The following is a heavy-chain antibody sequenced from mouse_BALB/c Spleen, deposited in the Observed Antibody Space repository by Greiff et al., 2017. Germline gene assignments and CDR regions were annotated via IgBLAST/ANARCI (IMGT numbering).Heavy chain of an antibody. Sequence: VQLQQSGAELVKPGASVKLSCTASGFNIKDTYMHWVKQRPEQGLEWIGRIDPANGNTKYDPKFQGKATITADTSSNTAYLHLSSLTSEDTAVYYCARQYGNYGWYFDVWGAGTTVTVSS. CDR1: GFNIKDTY. CDR2: IDPANGNT. D-gene: IGHD2-10*02. V-gene: IGHV14-3*02. J-gene: IGHJ1*01. CDR3: ARQYGNYGWYFDV.